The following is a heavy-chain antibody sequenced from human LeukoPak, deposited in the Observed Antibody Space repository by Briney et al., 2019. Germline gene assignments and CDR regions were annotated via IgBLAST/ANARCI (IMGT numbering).Heavy chain of an antibody. V-gene: IGHV4-30-4*07. Sequence: PSETLSLTCTVSGGSISSGPYSWAWIRQPLGKGLEWIGYIYHSGSASYNPSLMSRLTISVDTSKNQFSLKLSSVTAADTALYYCARATDSSGYYSLYYFADWGQGTLVTVSS. CDR2: IYHSGSA. J-gene: IGHJ4*02. CDR3: ARATDSSGYYSLYYFAD. D-gene: IGHD3-22*01. CDR1: GGSISSGPYS.